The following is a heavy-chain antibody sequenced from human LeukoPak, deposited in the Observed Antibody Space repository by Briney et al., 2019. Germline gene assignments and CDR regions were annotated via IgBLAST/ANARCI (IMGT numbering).Heavy chain of an antibody. CDR1: GCTFSRYA. V-gene: IGHV1-69*13. CDR3: ARDRGYYYDSSGYYPSPFDY. Sequence: AASLKVSCKACGCTFSRYAISWVRQAPGQGLEWMGGLIPIFGTANYAQKFQGRVTITADESTSTAYMELSSLRSEDAAVYYCARDRGYYYDSSGYYPSPFDYWGQGTLVTVSS. D-gene: IGHD3-22*01. J-gene: IGHJ4*02. CDR2: LIPIFGTA.